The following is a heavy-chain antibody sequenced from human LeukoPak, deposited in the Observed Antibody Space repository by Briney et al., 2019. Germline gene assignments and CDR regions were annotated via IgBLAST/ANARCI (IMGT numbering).Heavy chain of an antibody. V-gene: IGHV3-23*01. CDR1: GFTFSSYA. CDR2: ISGSGGST. D-gene: IGHD2-21*02. Sequence: GGSLRLSCAASGFTFSSYAMSWVRQAPGKGLEWVSAISGSGGSTYYADSVKGRFTISRDNAKNSLNLQMNSLRAEDTAVYYCAKDSYQGDWGLDVFDIWGQGTMVTVSS. CDR3: AKDSYQGDWGLDVFDI. J-gene: IGHJ3*02.